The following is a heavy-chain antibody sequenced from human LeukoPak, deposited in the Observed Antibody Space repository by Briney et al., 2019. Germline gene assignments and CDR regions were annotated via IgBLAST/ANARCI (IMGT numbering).Heavy chain of an antibody. CDR1: GGSISSYY. V-gene: IGHV4-59*01. D-gene: IGHD6-13*01. J-gene: IGHJ4*02. Sequence: SETLSLTCTVSGGSISSYYWSWIRQPPGKGLEWIGYIYYSGSTNYNPSLKRRVTISVDTSKNQFSLKLSSVTAADTAVYYCARGHSSSWPIDYWGQGTLVTVSS. CDR3: ARGHSSSWPIDY. CDR2: IYYSGST.